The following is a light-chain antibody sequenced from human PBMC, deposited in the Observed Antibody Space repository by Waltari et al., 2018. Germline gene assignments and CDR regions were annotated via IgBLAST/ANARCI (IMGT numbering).Light chain of an antibody. Sequence: QSLLTQPPSASGTPGQRVTMSCSGSSSNIGSYYVYWYQQLPGTAPKLLIDGNNQRPSGVPDRFSGSKSGTSGSLAISGLRSEDEAEYYCAAWDDRLRGVVFGGGTKLTV. CDR3: AAWDDRLRGVV. CDR2: GNN. CDR1: SSNIGSYY. V-gene: IGLV1-47*01. J-gene: IGLJ2*01.